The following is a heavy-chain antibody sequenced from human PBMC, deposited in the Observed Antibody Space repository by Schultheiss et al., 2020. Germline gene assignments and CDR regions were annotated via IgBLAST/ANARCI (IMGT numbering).Heavy chain of an antibody. CDR3: ARDWFSHHDSSSSDLVYYYYYGMDV. D-gene: IGHD6-6*01. Sequence: SVKVSCKASGYTFTSYAISWVRQAPGQGLEWMGGIIPIFGTANYAQKFQGRVTITADESTSTAYMELSSLRSEDTAVYYCARDWFSHHDSSSSDLVYYYYYGMDVWGQGTTVTVSS. V-gene: IGHV1-69*13. J-gene: IGHJ6*02. CDR1: GYTFTSYA. CDR2: IIPIFGTA.